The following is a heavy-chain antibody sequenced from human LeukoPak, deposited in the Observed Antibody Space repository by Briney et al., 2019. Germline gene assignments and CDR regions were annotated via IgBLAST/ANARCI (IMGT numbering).Heavy chain of an antibody. D-gene: IGHD1-20*01. CDR1: GFTFSSYA. Sequence: PGRSLRLSCAASGFTFSSYAMHWVRQAPGKGLEWVAVISYDGSNKYYADSVKGRFTISRDNSKNTLYLQMNSLRAEDTAVYYCARSWYKWDPGVIDYWGQGTLVTVSS. J-gene: IGHJ4*02. CDR3: ARSWYKWDPGVIDY. CDR2: ISYDGSNK. V-gene: IGHV3-30-3*01.